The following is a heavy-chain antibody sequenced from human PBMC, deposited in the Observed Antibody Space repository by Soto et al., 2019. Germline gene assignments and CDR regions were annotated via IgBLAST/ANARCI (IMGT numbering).Heavy chain of an antibody. CDR2: IYYSGST. V-gene: IGHV4-31*03. CDR3: ARQAAAGPYYFDY. Sequence: PSETLSLTCTFSSCYLSSGGYYWGWVRPHPGKGLEWIGYIYYSGSTYYNPSLKSRVTISVDTSKNQFSLKLSSVTAADTAVYYCARQAAAGPYYFDYWGQGTLVTVSS. CDR1: SCYLSSGGYY. D-gene: IGHD6-13*01. J-gene: IGHJ4*02.